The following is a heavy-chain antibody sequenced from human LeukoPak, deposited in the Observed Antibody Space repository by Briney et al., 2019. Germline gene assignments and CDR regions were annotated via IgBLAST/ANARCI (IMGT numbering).Heavy chain of an antibody. CDR2: IYYSGST. Sequence: SETLSLTCTVSGGSICSGSYYWGWIRQPPGKGLEWIGSIYYSGSTYYNPSLKSRVSISVDTSKNQFSLKVSSVTAADTAVYYCAIETAKYTSSLDWFDPWGQGTLVTVPS. J-gene: IGHJ5*02. V-gene: IGHV4-39*02. D-gene: IGHD6-13*01. CDR3: AIETAKYTSSLDWFDP. CDR1: GGSICSGSYY.